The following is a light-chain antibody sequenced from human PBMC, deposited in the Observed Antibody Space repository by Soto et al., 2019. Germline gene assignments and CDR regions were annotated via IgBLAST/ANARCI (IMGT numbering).Light chain of an antibody. CDR1: QSVSDN. CDR3: QQRLNWPPT. V-gene: IGKV3-11*01. CDR2: ASS. Sequence: EVVLTQSPATLSLSPGEGATLSCRASQSVSDNLAWFQQKPGQAPRLLIYASSNRATGIPVRFTGSGSRTDFTLTISSLEPEDFAVYYCQQRLNWPPTFCQGTRLELK. J-gene: IGKJ2*01.